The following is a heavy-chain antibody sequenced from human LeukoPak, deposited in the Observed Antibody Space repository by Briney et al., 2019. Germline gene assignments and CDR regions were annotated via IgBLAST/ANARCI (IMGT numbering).Heavy chain of an antibody. J-gene: IGHJ5*02. CDR2: INARGDT. D-gene: IGHD2-2*01. CDR1: GWSFNDYY. Sequence: SETLSLTCAVYGWSFNDYYWNWIRQPPGKGLEWIGEINARGDTNFNPSLKSRVTISVDTSKNQFSLRLTSMIAADTAVYYCARGQVPAARGYNWFDPWGQGTLVTVSS. CDR3: ARGQVPAARGYNWFDP. V-gene: IGHV4-34*01.